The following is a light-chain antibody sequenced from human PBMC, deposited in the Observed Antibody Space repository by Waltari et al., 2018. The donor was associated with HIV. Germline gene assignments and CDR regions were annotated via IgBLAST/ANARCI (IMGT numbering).Light chain of an antibody. CDR1: NIGSKS. V-gene: IGLV3-21*02. J-gene: IGLJ2*01. CDR3: YSAADKNVL. Sequence: SYVLTQPPSVSVAPGQTARITCGGNNIGSKSVHWYQQKPGQAPVLVVYDDSDRPSGIPERFSGSNSGNTATLTISGAQVEDEADYFCYSAADKNVLFGGGTKLTVL. CDR2: DDS.